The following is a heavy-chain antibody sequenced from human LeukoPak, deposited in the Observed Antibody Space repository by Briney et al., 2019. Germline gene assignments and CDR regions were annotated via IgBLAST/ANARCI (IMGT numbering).Heavy chain of an antibody. Sequence: GGSLTLSCTASGLTLCNYNMNCVRQAPGKGLEWVSSISSSGSYIYYADSVKGRFTISRDNAKNSLYLQMNNLRAEDTAVYYCAGLDPYSSSWYYYAMDVWGQGTTVTVSS. J-gene: IGHJ6*02. CDR1: GLTLCNYN. D-gene: IGHD6-13*01. CDR2: ISSSGSYI. CDR3: AGLDPYSSSWYYYAMDV. V-gene: IGHV3-21*01.